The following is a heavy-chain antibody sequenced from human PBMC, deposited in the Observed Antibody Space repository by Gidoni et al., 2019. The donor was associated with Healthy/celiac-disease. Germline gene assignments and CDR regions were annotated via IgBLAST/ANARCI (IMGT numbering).Heavy chain of an antibody. CDR1: GFTFSSYA. CDR2: ISVSGGST. J-gene: IGHJ4*02. Sequence: EVPLLESGGGLVQPGGSLRLSCAASGFTFSSYAMSWVRQAPGKWLEWVSAISVSGGSTYYADSVKGRFTISRDNSKNTLYLQMNSLRAEDTAVYYCAKGSSTAMATGFDYWGQGTLVTVSS. D-gene: IGHD5-18*01. CDR3: AKGSSTAMATGFDY. V-gene: IGHV3-23*01.